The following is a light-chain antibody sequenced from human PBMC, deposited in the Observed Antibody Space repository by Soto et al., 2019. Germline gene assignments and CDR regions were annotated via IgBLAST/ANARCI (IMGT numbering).Light chain of an antibody. J-gene: IGKJ5*01. Sequence: EIVLTQSPGTLSLSPGERATLSCRASQSVSSIYLAWYQQKPGQAPRLLIYGASSRPTGIPDRFSGSGSGTDFTLTISRLEPEDFAVYYCQQRSNWPITFGLGTRLEI. V-gene: IGKV3D-20*02. CDR3: QQRSNWPIT. CDR1: QSVSSIY. CDR2: GAS.